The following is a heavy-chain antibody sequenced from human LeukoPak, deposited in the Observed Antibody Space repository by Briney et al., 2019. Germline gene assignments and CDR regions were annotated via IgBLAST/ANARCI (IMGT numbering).Heavy chain of an antibody. CDR1: GFTFSSYW. CDR3: VKDRYPGGKDYFDS. J-gene: IGHJ4*02. Sequence: GGSLRLSCAASGFTFSSYWMNWVRQAPGKGLEWVSIISGSGGSTYYADSVKGRFTISRDNFKNTLYLQMNSLRAEDTAVYYCVKDRYPGGKDYFDSWGQGPLVTVSS. D-gene: IGHD4-23*01. CDR2: ISGSGGST. V-gene: IGHV3-23*01.